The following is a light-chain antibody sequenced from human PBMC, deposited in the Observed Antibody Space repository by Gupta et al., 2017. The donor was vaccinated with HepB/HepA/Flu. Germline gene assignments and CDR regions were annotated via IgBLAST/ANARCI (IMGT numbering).Light chain of an antibody. Sequence: EVVLKQSPGTLSLSSGENATLSCRASQRIGSNYLVWYQQKRGQPPRLVSDAGSSRATGTPARCSTSGSATVFTLTISILEPEDFALYCCQYDDTSRTFGGGTKVEIK. CDR3: QYDDTSRT. J-gene: IGKJ4*02. V-gene: IGKV3-20*01. CDR2: AGS. CDR1: QRIGSNY.